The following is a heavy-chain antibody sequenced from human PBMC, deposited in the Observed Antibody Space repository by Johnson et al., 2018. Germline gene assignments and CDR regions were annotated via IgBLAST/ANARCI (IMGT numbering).Heavy chain of an antibody. D-gene: IGHD1-26*01. CDR1: GFTFSNAC. J-gene: IGHJ6*03. Sequence: EVQLLESGGGLAKPGGSLRLCCAASGFTFSNACMNWVRQVRQAPGKGLEWVGRINNKVDGGTTDYAAPVKGRFAIPRDDSNNTLYLQMNSLKTEDTAVYYCTTDLPIEGASRDYYDYMDVWGKGTTVTVSS. V-gene: IGHV3-15*07. CDR2: INNKVDGGTT. CDR3: TTDLPIEGASRDYYDYMDV.